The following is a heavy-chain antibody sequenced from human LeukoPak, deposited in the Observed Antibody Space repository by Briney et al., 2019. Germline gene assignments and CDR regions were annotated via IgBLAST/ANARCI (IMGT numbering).Heavy chain of an antibody. V-gene: IGHV4-59*12. CDR3: ATNGYYCMDV. D-gene: IGHD2-8*01. CDR2: IYYSGST. CDR1: GGSISSYY. Sequence: SETLSLTCTVSGGSISSYYWSWIRRPPGKGLEWIGYIYYSGSTNYNPSLKSRVTISVDKSQNQFSLKVNSLTAADTAVYYCATNGYYCMDVWGKGTTVTVSS. J-gene: IGHJ6*03.